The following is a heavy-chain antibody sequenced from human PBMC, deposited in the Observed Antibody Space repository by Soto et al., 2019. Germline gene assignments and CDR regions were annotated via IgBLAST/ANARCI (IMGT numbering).Heavy chain of an antibody. J-gene: IGHJ4*02. V-gene: IGHV3-74*01. CDR2: IKGDASSV. CDR3: ARGASGRFYFDY. CDR1: GFTFSSYW. Sequence: EVQLVESGGGLVQPGGSLRLSCEASGFTFSSYWMHWVRQAPGKGLVWISRIKGDASSVNYAASVKGRFTISRDNAKNTLCLQMNSLSAEDTALYYCARGASGRFYFDYWGQGTLVTVSS. D-gene: IGHD3-10*01.